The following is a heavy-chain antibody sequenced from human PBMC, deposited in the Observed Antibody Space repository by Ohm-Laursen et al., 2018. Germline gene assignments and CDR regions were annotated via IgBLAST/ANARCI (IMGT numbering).Heavy chain of an antibody. D-gene: IGHD3-22*01. V-gene: IGHV4-31*03. CDR2: IYYSGST. Sequence: TLSLTCTVSGGSISSGGYYWSWIRQHPGKGLEWIGYIYYSGSTYYNPSLKSRVTISVDTSKNQFSLKLSSVTAADTAMYYCARNTSGDSSAIDQWGQGTLVTVSS. CDR1: GGSISSGGYY. CDR3: ARNTSGDSSAIDQ. J-gene: IGHJ4*02.